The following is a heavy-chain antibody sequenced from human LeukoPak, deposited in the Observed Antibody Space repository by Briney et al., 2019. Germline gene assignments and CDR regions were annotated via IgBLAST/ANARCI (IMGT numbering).Heavy chain of an antibody. CDR2: VAYNGNT. CDR1: GGSLNGYY. V-gene: IGHV4-59*01. Sequence: SETLSLTCSVSGGSLNGYYWKWIRQPPGKGLEWVGYVAYNGNTNYSPSLKSRLTMSVDTSKNEFSLRLRSVTAADTAVYYCARAGTSGWYGEYWGQGVLVTVSS. D-gene: IGHD6-19*01. CDR3: ARAGTSGWYGEY. J-gene: IGHJ4*02.